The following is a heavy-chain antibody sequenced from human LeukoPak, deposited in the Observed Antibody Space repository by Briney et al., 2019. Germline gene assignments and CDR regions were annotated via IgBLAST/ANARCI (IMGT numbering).Heavy chain of an antibody. J-gene: IGHJ6*02. D-gene: IGHD4-17*01. Sequence: SETLSLTCTVSGGSISSASYYWDWFRQPPGKGLEWIGSISYTGSTYYSPSLKSRVIISVDRSKNQFSLKLSSVTAADTAVYFCARHYGDSAARYGMDVWGQGTTVTVSS. CDR3: ARHYGDSAARYGMDV. CDR2: ISYTGST. CDR1: GGSISSASYY. V-gene: IGHV4-39*01.